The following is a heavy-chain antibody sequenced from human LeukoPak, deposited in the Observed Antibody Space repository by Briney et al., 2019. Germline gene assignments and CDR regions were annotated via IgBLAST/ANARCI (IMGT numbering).Heavy chain of an antibody. J-gene: IGHJ3*02. CDR3: ARVWYYYDSSGYRPVFAFDI. CDR1: GGSMSGYY. D-gene: IGHD3-22*01. CDR2: VYYSGNT. V-gene: IGHV4-59*01. Sequence: SETLSLTCTASGGSMSGYYWSWVRQPPGGGLEWIGYVYYSGNTNYHPSLKSRATISVDTSKNQFSLKLSSVTAADTAVYYSARVWYYYDSSGYRPVFAFDIWGQGTMVTVSS.